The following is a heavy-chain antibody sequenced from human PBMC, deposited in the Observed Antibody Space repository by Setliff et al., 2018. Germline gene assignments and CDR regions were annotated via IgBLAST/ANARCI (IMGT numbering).Heavy chain of an antibody. CDR1: GGSISSGSYY. V-gene: IGHV4-61*02. CDR3: ARGKSVTASNWFDP. Sequence: PSETLSLTCTVSGGSISSGSYYWSWIRQPAGKGLEWIGRIYTSGSTNYNPSLKSRVTISVDTSKNQFSPKLSSVTAADTAVYYCARGKSVTASNWFDPWGQGTLVTVSS. CDR2: IYTSGST. J-gene: IGHJ5*02. D-gene: IGHD5-18*01.